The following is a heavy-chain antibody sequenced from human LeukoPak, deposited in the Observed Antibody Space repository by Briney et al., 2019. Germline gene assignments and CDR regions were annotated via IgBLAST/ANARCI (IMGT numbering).Heavy chain of an antibody. D-gene: IGHD3-16*01. CDR3: ARWGGAMTPRGYHFDY. CDR1: GGSISSSSYY. CDR2: MYYSGSA. V-gene: IGHV4-39*01. Sequence: SETLSLTCTVSGGSISSSSYYWGWIRQPPGKGLEWIGSMYYSGSAYYNPSLKSRVAISVDTSKNQFSLRLSSVTAADTAVYYCARWGGAMTPRGYHFDYWGQGTLVTVSS. J-gene: IGHJ4*02.